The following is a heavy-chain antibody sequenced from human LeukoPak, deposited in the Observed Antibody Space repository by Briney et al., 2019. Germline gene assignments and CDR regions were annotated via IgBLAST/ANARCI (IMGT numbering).Heavy chain of an antibody. D-gene: IGHD3-10*01. V-gene: IGHV3-33*01. J-gene: IGHJ4*02. CDR3: AREMGSVYFDY. Sequence: GGSLRLSCTASGFIFSSYGIHWVRQTPGKGLEWVALVSYDGSNKDYADSVKGRFTISRDNSKNTVYLQINSLRAEDTAVYYCAREMGSVYFDYWGQGTLVTVSS. CDR1: GFIFSSYG. CDR2: VSYDGSNK.